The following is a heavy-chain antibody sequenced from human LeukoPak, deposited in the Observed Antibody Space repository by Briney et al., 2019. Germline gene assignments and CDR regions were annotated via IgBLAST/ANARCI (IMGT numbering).Heavy chain of an antibody. CDR3: SYNRGAFSPFGD. CDR1: VGSISRTNF. J-gene: IGHJ1*01. V-gene: IGHV4-4*02. D-gene: IGHD3-3*01. Sequence: PSETLPLLCDVSVGSISRTNFWSGVRQSPGQGLEWIGEISLSGRTNYNPSLQSRVTTSLDESTNQLSLDLASVTAADTAVYYCSYNRGAFSPFGDWG. CDR2: ISLSGRT.